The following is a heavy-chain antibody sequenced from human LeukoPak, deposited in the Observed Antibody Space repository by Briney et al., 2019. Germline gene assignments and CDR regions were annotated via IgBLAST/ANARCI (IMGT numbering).Heavy chain of an antibody. CDR3: ARCRQTGSWSTGMDV. J-gene: IGHJ6*02. CDR2: IHDSGST. V-gene: IGHV4-59*08. CDR1: GGSIRNYY. Sequence: PSETLSLTCTVSGGSIRNYYWTWIREPPGKGLGWMGCIHDSGSTHYNPSLRSRLTMSIDTSKNQFSLNLSSVTAADTAVYYCARCRQTGSWSTGMDVWGQGTTVTVSS. D-gene: IGHD6-13*01.